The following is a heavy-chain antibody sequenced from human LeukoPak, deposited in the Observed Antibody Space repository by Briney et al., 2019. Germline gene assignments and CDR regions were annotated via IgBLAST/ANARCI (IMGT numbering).Heavy chain of an antibody. J-gene: IGHJ4*02. Sequence: SETLSLTCTVSGGSIRSSYYYWGWIRQPPGKGLEWIGSIYYSGSTYYNPSLKSRVTISVDTSKNQFSLKLSSVTAADTAVYYCARHARPRITAIDLDYWGQGTLVTVSS. CDR1: GGSIRSSYYY. V-gene: IGHV4-39*01. CDR3: ARHARPRITAIDLDY. CDR2: IYYSGST. D-gene: IGHD6-25*01.